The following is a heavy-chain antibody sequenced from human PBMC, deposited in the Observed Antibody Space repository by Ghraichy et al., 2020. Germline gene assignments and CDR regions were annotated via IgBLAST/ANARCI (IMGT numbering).Heavy chain of an antibody. D-gene: IGHD1-14*01. CDR3: ARVGSTASYHLDV. Sequence: SQTLSHTCTVSGFSVSTGGFVWAWVRQHPGKGLEWIGNIFYSGRTFSFHNPSLKSRLTLSVDTSKNQFSLKLDSVTAADTAVYYCARVGSTASYHLDVWGQGSLVTVSS. CDR2: IFYSGRT. J-gene: IGHJ4*02. V-gene: IGHV4-31*03. CDR1: GFSVSTGGFV.